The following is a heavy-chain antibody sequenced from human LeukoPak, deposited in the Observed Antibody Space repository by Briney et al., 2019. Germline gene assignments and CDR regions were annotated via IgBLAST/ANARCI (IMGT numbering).Heavy chain of an antibody. Sequence: GGSLRLSCAASGFTFSSYAMHWVRQAPGKGLEWVAVISYDGSNKYYADSVKGRFTISRDNSKNTLYLQMNSLRAEDTAVYYCARVAKHHSAYYYGSGSYSNWFDPWGQGTLVTVSS. CDR3: ARVAKHHSAYYYGSGSYSNWFDP. J-gene: IGHJ5*02. CDR2: ISYDGSNK. V-gene: IGHV3-30-3*01. CDR1: GFTFSSYA. D-gene: IGHD3-10*01.